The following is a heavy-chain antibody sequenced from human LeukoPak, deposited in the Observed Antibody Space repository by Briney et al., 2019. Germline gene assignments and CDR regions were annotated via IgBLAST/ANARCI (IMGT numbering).Heavy chain of an antibody. J-gene: IGHJ5*02. V-gene: IGHV1-18*01. Sequence: ASLKLSCKASGYTFTSYGISWVRQAPGQGLEWMGCISAYNGNTNYAQKLQGRVTMTTDTSTNTAYMELRSLRADDTAVYYCARLDRFGESGWFDPWGQGTLVTVSS. CDR1: GYTFTSYG. D-gene: IGHD3-10*01. CDR3: ARLDRFGESGWFDP. CDR2: ISAYNGNT.